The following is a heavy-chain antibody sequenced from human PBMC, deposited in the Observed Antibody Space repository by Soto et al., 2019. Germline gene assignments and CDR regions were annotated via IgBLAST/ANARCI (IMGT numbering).Heavy chain of an antibody. V-gene: IGHV3-23*01. CDR1: GFTFSSYA. J-gene: IGHJ4*02. Sequence: GGYPRLSCAASGFTFSSYAMSWVRQAPGKGLEWVSAISGSGGSTYYADSVKGRFTISRDNSKNTLYLQMNSLRAEDTAVYYCAMLVARISNSRFDDWGQGSLVTVAS. D-gene: IGHD5-12*01. CDR2: ISGSGGST. CDR3: AMLVARISNSRFDD.